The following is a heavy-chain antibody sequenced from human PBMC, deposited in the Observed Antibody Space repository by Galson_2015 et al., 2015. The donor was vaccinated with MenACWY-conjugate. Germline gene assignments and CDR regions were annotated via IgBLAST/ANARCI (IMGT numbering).Heavy chain of an antibody. V-gene: IGHV3-7*03. CDR1: GFSFSSYW. CDR3: ARDRTYHDGNAYYDVFDV. CDR2: IKGDGSVK. J-gene: IGHJ3*01. D-gene: IGHD3-22*01. Sequence: SLRLSCATSGFSFSSYWMIWVRQAPGKGLEWVANIKGDGSVKYYVDSVKGRFTISRDNAQNSLYLQMDSLRGEDTAVYYCARDRTYHDGNAYYDVFDVWGQGTMVTVSS.